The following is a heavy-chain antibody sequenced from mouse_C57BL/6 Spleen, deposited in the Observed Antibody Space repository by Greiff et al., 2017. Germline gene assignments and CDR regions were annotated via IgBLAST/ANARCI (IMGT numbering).Heavy chain of an antibody. D-gene: IGHD1-1*01. CDR2: IYPGDGDT. V-gene: IGHV1-80*01. CDR1: GYAFSSYW. Sequence: QVQLQQSGAELVKPGASVKISCKASGYAFSSYWMNWVKQRPGQGLEWIGQIYPGDGDTNYNGKFKGKATLTADKSSSTAYLQLSSLTSEDSAVYFCASSHSYYGAYWYFDVWGTGTTVTVSS. J-gene: IGHJ1*03. CDR3: ASSHSYYGAYWYFDV.